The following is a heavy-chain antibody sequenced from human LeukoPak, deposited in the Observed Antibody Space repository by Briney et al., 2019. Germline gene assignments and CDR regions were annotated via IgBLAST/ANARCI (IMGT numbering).Heavy chain of an antibody. V-gene: IGHV4-4*09. CDR1: GGSISSYS. CDR2: ICTSGST. J-gene: IGHJ5*02. Sequence: SETLSLTCTVSGGSISSYSWSWIRQPPGKGLEWIGYICTSGSTNYNPSLKSRVTISVDTSKNQFSLKLSSVTVADTAVYYCARRKTDYDSSGTPKHNWFAPWGQGTLVTVSS. CDR3: ARRKTDYDSSGTPKHNWFAP. D-gene: IGHD3-22*01.